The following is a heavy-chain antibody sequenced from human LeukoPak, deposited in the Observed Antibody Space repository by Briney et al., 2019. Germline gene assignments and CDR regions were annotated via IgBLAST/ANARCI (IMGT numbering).Heavy chain of an antibody. CDR2: ISAYNGNT. CDR3: ASAINPNQDHAFDI. V-gene: IGHV1-18*01. D-gene: IGHD1-14*01. J-gene: IGHJ3*02. CDR1: GYTFTSYG. Sequence: ASVKVSCKASGYTFTSYGISWVRQAPGQGLEWMGWISAYNGNTNYAQKLQGRVTMTTDTSTSTAYMELRSLRSDDTAVYYCASAINPNQDHAFDIWGQGTMVTVSS.